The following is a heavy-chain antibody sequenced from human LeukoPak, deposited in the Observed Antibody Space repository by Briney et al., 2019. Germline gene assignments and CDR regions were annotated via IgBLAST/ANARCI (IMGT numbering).Heavy chain of an antibody. J-gene: IGHJ6*03. CDR1: GGSISSHY. CDR3: ARVDPPYSSSQYYYYYMDV. Sequence: SETLSLTCTVSGGSISSHYWSWIRQPPGKGLEWIGYIYYSGSTNYNPSLKSRVTISVDTSKNQFSLKLSSVTAADTAVYCCARVDPPYSSSQYYYYYMDVWGKGTTVTVSS. V-gene: IGHV4-59*11. D-gene: IGHD6-6*01. CDR2: IYYSGST.